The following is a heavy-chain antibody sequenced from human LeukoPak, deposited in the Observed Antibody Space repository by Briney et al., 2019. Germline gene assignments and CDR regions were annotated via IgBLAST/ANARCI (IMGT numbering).Heavy chain of an antibody. CDR1: GFTFSSYA. V-gene: IGHV3-23*01. CDR2: ISGSGGST. Sequence: GGSLRLSCAAPGFTFSSYAMSWVRQAPGKGLEWVSAISGSGGSTYYADSVKGRFTISRDNSKNTLYLQMNSLRAEDTAVYYCARSGSYYLYYFDYWGQGTLVTVSS. J-gene: IGHJ4*02. CDR3: ARSGSYYLYYFDY. D-gene: IGHD1-26*01.